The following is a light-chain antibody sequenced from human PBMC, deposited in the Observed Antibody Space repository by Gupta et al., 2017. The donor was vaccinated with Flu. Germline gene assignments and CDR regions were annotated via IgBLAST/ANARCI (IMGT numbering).Light chain of an antibody. CDR3: AAWDDSLSGRVV. Sequence: QSVLTQPPSASGTPGQRVPISCSGSSSNIGSNYVYWYQQLSGTAPKLLVYRNNQRPSGVPARFSGSKSGTSAALAISGRRSEDEDDDYCAAWDDSLSGRVVFGGGTKLTVL. V-gene: IGLV1-47*01. J-gene: IGLJ2*01. CDR1: SSNIGSNY. CDR2: RNN.